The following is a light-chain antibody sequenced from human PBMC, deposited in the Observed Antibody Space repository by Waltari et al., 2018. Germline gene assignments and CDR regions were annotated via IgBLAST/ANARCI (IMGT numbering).Light chain of an antibody. V-gene: IGLV1-40*01. J-gene: IGLJ2*01. CDR1: SPNIGAGDD. CDR2: GNC. CDR3: QSYDSSLSGSV. Sequence: QSGLTPPPSVSGAPGQRVTISCTGSSPNIGAGDDVHWYQLLPGTAPKLLIYGNCNRPSGVPDRFSGSKSGTSASLAITGLQAEDEAGYYCQSYDSSLSGSVFGGGTKLTVL.